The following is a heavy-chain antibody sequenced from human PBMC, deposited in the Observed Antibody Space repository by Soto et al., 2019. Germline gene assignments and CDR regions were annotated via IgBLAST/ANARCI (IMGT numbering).Heavy chain of an antibody. CDR1: GGTFSSYA. V-gene: IGHV1-69*01. D-gene: IGHD6-13*01. J-gene: IGHJ6*02. CDR2: IIPIFGTA. Sequence: QVQLVQSGAEVKKPGSSVKVSCKASGGTFSSYAISWVRQAPGQGLEWMGGIIPIFGTANYAQKFQGRVTITADESTSTAYMELSSLRSEDTAVYYCARDQDSSSWAHYYYGMDVWGQGTTVTVS. CDR3: ARDQDSSSWAHYYYGMDV.